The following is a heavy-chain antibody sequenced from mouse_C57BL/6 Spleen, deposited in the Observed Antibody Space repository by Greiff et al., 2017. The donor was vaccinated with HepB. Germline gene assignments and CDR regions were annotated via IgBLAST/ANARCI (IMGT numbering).Heavy chain of an antibody. CDR1: GFSFNTYA. CDR3: VRRGYDGPWFAY. CDR2: IRSKSNNYAT. V-gene: IGHV10-1*01. Sequence: DVKLVESGGGLVQPKGSLKLSCAASGFSFNTYAMNWVRQAPGKGLEWVARIRSKSNNYATYYADSVKDRFTISRDDSESMLYLQMNNLKTEDTAMYYCVRRGYDGPWFAYWGQGTLVTVSA. D-gene: IGHD2-2*01. J-gene: IGHJ3*01.